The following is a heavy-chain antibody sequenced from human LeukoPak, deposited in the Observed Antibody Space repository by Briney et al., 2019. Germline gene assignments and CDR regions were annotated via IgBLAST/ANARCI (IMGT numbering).Heavy chain of an antibody. V-gene: IGHV4-38-2*02. CDR1: RYSISSSYF. D-gene: IGHD2-8*01. J-gene: IGHJ4*02. CDR2: LSHSGST. CDR3: VRDNVPGYFDS. Sequence: SETLSLTCTVSRYSISSSYFWGWIRQPPGRGLEWIGSLSHSGSTYYNPSLKSRVTLSVDTSKNHFSLRLTSVTAADTAVYFCVRDNVPGYFDSWGQGTLVTVSS.